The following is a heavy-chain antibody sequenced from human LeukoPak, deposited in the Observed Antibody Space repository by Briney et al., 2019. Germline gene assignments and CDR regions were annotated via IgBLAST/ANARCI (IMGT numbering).Heavy chain of an antibody. CDR2: IWYDGSNK. CDR1: GFTFSSYG. Sequence: GRSLRLSCAASGFTFSSYGMHWVRQAPGKGLEWVAVIWYDGSNKYYADSVKGRFTISRDNSKNTLYLQMNSLRAEDTAMYYCARRRVYYFDYWGQGTLVTVSS. V-gene: IGHV3-33*01. J-gene: IGHJ4*02. CDR3: ARRRVYYFDY.